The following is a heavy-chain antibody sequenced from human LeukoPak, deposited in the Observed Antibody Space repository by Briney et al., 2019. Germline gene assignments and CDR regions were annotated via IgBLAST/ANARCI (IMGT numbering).Heavy chain of an antibody. CDR1: GFTFSNYS. CDR3: ARGSYGLFDY. D-gene: IGHD1-26*01. Sequence: GGSLRLSCAASGFTFSNYSMNWVRQAPGKGLEWVSSISSSSSYIYYADSVKGRFTISRDNAKNSIYMQMNSLRAEDTAVYYCARGSYGLFDYWGQGTLVTVSS. CDR2: ISSSSSYI. J-gene: IGHJ4*02. V-gene: IGHV3-21*01.